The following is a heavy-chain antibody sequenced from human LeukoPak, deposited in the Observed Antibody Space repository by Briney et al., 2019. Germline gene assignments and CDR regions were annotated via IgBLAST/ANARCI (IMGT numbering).Heavy chain of an antibody. CDR1: GFTFSSYA. CDR3: AKGAQYYGSGSHRRGHYFDS. J-gene: IGHJ4*02. V-gene: IGHV3-30*04. D-gene: IGHD3-10*01. Sequence: GGSLRLSCAASGFTFSSYAMHWVRQAPGKGLEWVAVISYDGSNKYYADSVKGRFTISRDNSKNTLYLQMSSLRAEDTAVYYCAKGAQYYGSGSHRRGHYFDSWGQGTLVTVSS. CDR2: ISYDGSNK.